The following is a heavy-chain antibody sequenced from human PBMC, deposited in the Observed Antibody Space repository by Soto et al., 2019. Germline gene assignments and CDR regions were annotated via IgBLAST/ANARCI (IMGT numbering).Heavy chain of an antibody. V-gene: IGHV4-34*01. D-gene: IGHD6-13*01. CDR1: GGSFSGYY. CDR3: ARGRSTDSSSWGYYYYMVV. CDR2: INHSGST. J-gene: IGHJ6*03. Sequence: SETLSLTCAVYGGSFSGYYWSWIRQPPGKGLEWIGEINHSGSTNYNPSLKSRVTISVDTSKNQFSLKLSSVTAADTAVYYCARGRSTDSSSWGYYYYMVVWGKGTTVTVSS.